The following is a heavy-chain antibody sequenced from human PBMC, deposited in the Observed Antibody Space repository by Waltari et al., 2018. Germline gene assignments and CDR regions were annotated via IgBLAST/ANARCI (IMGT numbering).Heavy chain of an antibody. V-gene: IGHV4-4*02. Sequence: QLQLQQSGPGLVKPSESLSLTCAVSGASMSSSYWWSWVPQPPGKGLEWIGQIHRSGSTPYNPSLESRVTMSIDPSNHQFSLKVPSATAADTAVYYCARDRGRGLYLDSWGQGTLVTVSP. J-gene: IGHJ4*02. CDR1: GASMSSSYW. D-gene: IGHD2-15*01. CDR2: IHRSGST. CDR3: ARDRGRGLYLDS.